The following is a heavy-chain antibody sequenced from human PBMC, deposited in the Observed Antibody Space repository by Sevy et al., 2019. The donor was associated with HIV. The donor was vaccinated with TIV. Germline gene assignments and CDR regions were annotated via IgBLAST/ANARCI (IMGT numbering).Heavy chain of an antibody. D-gene: IGHD2-21*02. V-gene: IGHV4-39*01. Sequence: SETLSLTCTVSGGSISSSSYYWGWIRQPPGKGLEWIGSIYYSGGTYYNPSLKSRVTISVETSTNQCSRRLSSVTAASSAVYYWTRQEGGNSGWTYYYYYYGMDVWGQGTTVTVSS. CDR3: TRQEGGNSGWTYYYYYYGMDV. J-gene: IGHJ6*02. CDR1: GGSISSSSYY. CDR2: IYYSGGT.